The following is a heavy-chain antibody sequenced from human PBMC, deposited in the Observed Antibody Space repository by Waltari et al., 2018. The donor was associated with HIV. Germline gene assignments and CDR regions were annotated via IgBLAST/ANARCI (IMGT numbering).Heavy chain of an antibody. Sequence: QLQLQESGPGLVKPSETLSLTCTVSGGSISSSSYSLGWIPQPPGKGLEWIGRIYYSGSTYYNPSLKSRVTISVDTSKNQFSLKLSSVTAADTAVYYCARSVDTAMDIYYYYYGMDVWGQGTTVTVSS. D-gene: IGHD5-18*01. J-gene: IGHJ6*02. CDR2: IYYSGST. CDR1: GGSISSSSYS. V-gene: IGHV4-39*07. CDR3: ARSVDTAMDIYYYYYGMDV.